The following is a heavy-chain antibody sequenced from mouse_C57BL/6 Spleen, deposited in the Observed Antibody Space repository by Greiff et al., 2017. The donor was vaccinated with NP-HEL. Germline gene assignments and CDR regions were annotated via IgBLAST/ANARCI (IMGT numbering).Heavy chain of an antibody. CDR1: GYAFSSSW. CDR2: IYPGDGDT. CDR3: ARRLRYAMDY. J-gene: IGHJ4*01. D-gene: IGHD1-1*01. Sequence: QVQLQQSGPELVKPGASVKISCKASGYAFSSSWMNWVKQRPGKGLEWIGRIYPGDGDTNYNGKFKGKATLTADKSSSTAYMQLSSLTSEDSAVYCCARRLRYAMDYWGQGTSVTVSS. V-gene: IGHV1-82*01.